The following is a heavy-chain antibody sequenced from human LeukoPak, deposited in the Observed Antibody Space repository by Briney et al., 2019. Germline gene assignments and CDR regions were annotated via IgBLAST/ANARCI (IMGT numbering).Heavy chain of an antibody. CDR2: ISGSGGST. CDR3: ANRYCSSTSCRPFDY. Sequence: PGGSLRLSXAASGFTFSSYAMSWVRQAPGKGLEWVSAISGSGGSTYYADSVKGRFTISRDNSKNTLYLQMNSLRAEDTAVYYCANRYCSSTSCRPFDYWGQGTLVTVSS. V-gene: IGHV3-23*01. D-gene: IGHD2-2*01. J-gene: IGHJ4*02. CDR1: GFTFSSYA.